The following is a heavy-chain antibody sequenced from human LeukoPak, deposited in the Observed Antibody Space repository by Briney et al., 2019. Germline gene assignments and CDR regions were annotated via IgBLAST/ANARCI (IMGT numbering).Heavy chain of an antibody. D-gene: IGHD3/OR15-3a*01. CDR2: INSDGTTT. CDR3: ASDPCLANFWTGYPHY. V-gene: IGHV3-74*01. CDR1: GFSFSNSW. Sequence: PGGSLTLSCPASGFSFSNSWMHCVRPAPGKGLVWVSRINSDGTTTYYADSVKGRFTISRDNAKNTLFLQMNSLRPEDTALYYCASDPCLANFWTGYPHYWGQGTLVTVSS. J-gene: IGHJ4*02.